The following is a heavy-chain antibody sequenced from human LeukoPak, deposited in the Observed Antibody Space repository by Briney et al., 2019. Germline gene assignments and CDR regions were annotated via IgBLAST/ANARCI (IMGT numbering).Heavy chain of an antibody. CDR2: IKSKTDGGTT. D-gene: IGHD3-22*01. CDR3: TTDPVTMIVVVSADFDY. CDR1: GFTFSNAW. J-gene: IGHJ4*02. V-gene: IGHV3-15*01. Sequence: GGSLRLSCAASGFTFSNAWMSWVRQAPGKGLEWVGRIKSKTDGGTTDYAAPVKGIFTISRDDSKNTLYLQMNSLKTEDTAVYYCTTDPVTMIVVVSADFDYWGQGTLVTVSS.